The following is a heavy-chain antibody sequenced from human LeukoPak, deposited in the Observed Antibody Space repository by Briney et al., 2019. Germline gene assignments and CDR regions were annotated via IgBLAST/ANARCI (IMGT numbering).Heavy chain of an antibody. V-gene: IGHV3-74*01. J-gene: IGHJ4*02. Sequence: GGSLRLSCAASGFTFSSYWMHWVRQAPGKGLVWVSRINSDGSSTSYADSVKGRFTISRDNAKNTLYLQMNSLRAEDTAVYYCDTDISTPGLLDYWGQGTLVTVSS. CDR1: GFTFSSYW. CDR2: INSDGSST. D-gene: IGHD3-9*01. CDR3: DTDISTPGLLDY.